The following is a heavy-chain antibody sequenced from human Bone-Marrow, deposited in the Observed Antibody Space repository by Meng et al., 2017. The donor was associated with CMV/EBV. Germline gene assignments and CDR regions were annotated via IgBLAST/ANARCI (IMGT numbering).Heavy chain of an antibody. J-gene: IGHJ4*02. D-gene: IGHD1-26*01. CDR3: TTDWERRSGSYYYFDY. Sequence: GESLKISCAASGFTFSSHWMSWVRQAPGKGLEWVGRIKSKTDGGTTDYAAPVKGRFTISRDDSKNTLYLQMNSLKTEDTAVYYCTTDWERRSGSYYYFDYWGQGKLVTVSS. CDR2: IKSKTDGGTT. V-gene: IGHV3-15*01. CDR1: GFTFSSHW.